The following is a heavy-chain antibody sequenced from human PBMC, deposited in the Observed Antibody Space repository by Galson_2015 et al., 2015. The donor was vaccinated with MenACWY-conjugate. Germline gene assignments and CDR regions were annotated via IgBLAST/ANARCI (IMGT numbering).Heavy chain of an antibody. CDR3: ARQTADGYKLDL. J-gene: IGHJ6*01. Sequence: SVKVSCKASGYTFTGHYLHWVRQAPGQGLEWMGWLHPNSANTNYAQNFQAWVTMTRDTSISTAYLEVSRLRSDDTAVYYCARQTADGYKLDLRGQGPLGTGSS. D-gene: IGHD5-24*01. CDR2: LHPNSANT. CDR1: GYTFTGHY. V-gene: IGHV1-2*04.